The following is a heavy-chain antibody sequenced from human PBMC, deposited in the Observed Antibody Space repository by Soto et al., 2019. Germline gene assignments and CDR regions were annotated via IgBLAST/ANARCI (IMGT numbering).Heavy chain of an antibody. Sequence: ASVKVSCKASGYTFTGFHIHWVRQAPGQGLEWMGWINPNGGGRNYADSVKGRFTISRDNSKNTLYLQMNNLRAEDTAVYYCAKDAPDMNGWFYFDYWGQGALVTVPS. CDR2: INPNGGGR. CDR1: GYTFTGFH. CDR3: AKDAPDMNGWFYFDY. V-gene: IGHV1-2*02. J-gene: IGHJ4*02. D-gene: IGHD6-19*01.